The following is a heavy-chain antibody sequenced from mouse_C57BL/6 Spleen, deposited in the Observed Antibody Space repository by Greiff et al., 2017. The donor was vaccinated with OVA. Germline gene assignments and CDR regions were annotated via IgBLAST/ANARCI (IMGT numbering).Heavy chain of an antibody. Sequence: EVMLVESGEGLVKPGGSLKLSCAASGFTFSSYAMSWVRQTPEKRLEWVAYISSGGDYIYYADTVKGRFTISRDNARNTLYLQMSSLKSEDTAMYYCTRDGGGEGGPAMDYWGQGTSVTVSS. CDR2: ISSGGDYI. CDR3: TRDGGGEGGPAMDY. V-gene: IGHV5-9-1*02. D-gene: IGHD1-1*02. CDR1: GFTFSSYA. J-gene: IGHJ4*01.